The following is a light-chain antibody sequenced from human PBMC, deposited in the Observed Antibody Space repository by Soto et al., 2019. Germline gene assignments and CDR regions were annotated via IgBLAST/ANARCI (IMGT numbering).Light chain of an antibody. CDR3: QSYDSTLSGSL. J-gene: IGLJ2*01. Sequence: QAVLTQPPSVSGAPGQRVTISCTGGSSNIGAGFDVHWYQHLPGTAPKLLIYGNTNRPSGVPDRFSGSKSGTSASLAITGLQAEDEADYYCQSYDSTLSGSLFGGGTKVTVL. CDR1: SSNIGAGFD. V-gene: IGLV1-40*01. CDR2: GNT.